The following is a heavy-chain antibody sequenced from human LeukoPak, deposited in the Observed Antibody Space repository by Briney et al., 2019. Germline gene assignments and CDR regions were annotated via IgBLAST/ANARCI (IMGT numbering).Heavy chain of an antibody. V-gene: IGHV3-11*05. D-gene: IGHD4-17*01. CDR2: ISGISSDR. CDR3: ARDDDGDNPPDY. CDR1: GFTFSAYY. Sequence: PGETLRLSCAASGFTFSAYYMAWLRQAPGKGPEWVSHISGISSDRRYADSVKGRFTISSDNAKSSLYLQMNSLRAEDTAVYYCARDDDGDNPPDYWGQGTLVTVPS. J-gene: IGHJ4*02.